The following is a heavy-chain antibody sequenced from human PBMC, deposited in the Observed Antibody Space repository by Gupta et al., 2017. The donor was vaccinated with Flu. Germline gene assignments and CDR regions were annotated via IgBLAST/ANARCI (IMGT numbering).Heavy chain of an antibody. V-gene: IGHV1-69*01. CDR3: ARENPYDYGDSGYFDY. Sequence: QVQLVQSGAAVKKPGSSVKVSCKASGGTFSSSAISWVRKAPGHALEWMGGIIPLFGTADYEQKFQGRVTITADESTSTAYMELSSLRSEDTAVYYCARENPYDYGDSGYFDYWGQGTLVTVSS. CDR2: IIPLFGTA. D-gene: IGHD4-17*01. J-gene: IGHJ4*02. CDR1: GGTFSSSA.